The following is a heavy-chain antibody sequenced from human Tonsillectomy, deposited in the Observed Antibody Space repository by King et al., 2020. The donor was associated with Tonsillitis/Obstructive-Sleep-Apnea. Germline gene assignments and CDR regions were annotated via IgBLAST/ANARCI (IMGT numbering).Heavy chain of an antibody. J-gene: IGHJ4*02. Sequence: VQLVESGAEVKKPGESLKISCKGSGYSFTSYWIGWVRQMPGKGLEWMGIIYPGDSDARYSPSFQGQVTISADMSISTAYLQWNSLKASYTAMYYCARRGGDHSNYLNHWGQGTLVTVSS. CDR3: ARRGGDHSNYLNH. CDR1: GYSFTSYW. V-gene: IGHV5-51*01. CDR2: IYPGDSDA. D-gene: IGHD4-11*01.